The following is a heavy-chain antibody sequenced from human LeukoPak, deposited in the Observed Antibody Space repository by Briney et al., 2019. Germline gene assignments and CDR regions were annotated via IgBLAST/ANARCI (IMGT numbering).Heavy chain of an antibody. CDR3: ARGGATYIVVVPAARHSNWFDP. V-gene: IGHV4-34*01. CDR2: INHSGST. CDR1: GGPFSGYY. J-gene: IGHJ5*02. Sequence: SETLSLTCAVYGGPFSGYYWSWIRQPPGKGLEWIGEINHSGSTNYNPSLKSRVTISVDTSKNQFSLKLSSVTAADTAVYYCARGGATYIVVVPAARHSNWFDPWGQGTLVTVSS. D-gene: IGHD2-2*01.